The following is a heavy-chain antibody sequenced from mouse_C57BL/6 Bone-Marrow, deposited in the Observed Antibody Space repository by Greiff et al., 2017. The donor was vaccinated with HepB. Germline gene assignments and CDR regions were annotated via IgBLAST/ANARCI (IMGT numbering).Heavy chain of an antibody. CDR1: GFTFSSYG. Sequence: EVQLVESGGDLVKPGGSLKLSCAASGFTFSSYGMSWVRQTPDKRLEWVATISSGGSYTYYPDSVKGRFTISRDNAKNTLYLQMSSLKSEDTAMYYCARHSQLGFAYWGQGTLVTVSA. V-gene: IGHV5-6*01. D-gene: IGHD4-1*02. CDR3: ARHSQLGFAY. CDR2: ISSGGSYT. J-gene: IGHJ3*01.